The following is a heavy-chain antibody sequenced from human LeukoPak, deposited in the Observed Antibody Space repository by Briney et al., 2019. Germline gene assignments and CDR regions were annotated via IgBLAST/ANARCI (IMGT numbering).Heavy chain of an antibody. D-gene: IGHD5-18*01. Sequence: KPGRSLRLSCAASGFTFSSYAMHWVRQAPGKGLEWVAVISYDGSNKYYADSVKGRFTISRDNSKNTLYLQMNSLRAEDTAVYYCAGDYGIQLWSNYFDYWGQGTLVTVSS. CDR3: AGDYGIQLWSNYFDY. V-gene: IGHV3-30-3*01. J-gene: IGHJ4*02. CDR2: ISYDGSNK. CDR1: GFTFSSYA.